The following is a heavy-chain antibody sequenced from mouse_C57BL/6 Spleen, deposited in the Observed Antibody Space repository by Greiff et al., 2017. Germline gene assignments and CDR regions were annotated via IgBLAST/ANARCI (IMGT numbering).Heavy chain of an antibody. D-gene: IGHD2-4*01. V-gene: IGHV1-64*01. Sequence: VQLQQPGAELVKPGASVKLSCKASGYTFTSYWMHWVKQRPGQGLEWIGMIHPNSGSTNYNEKFKSKATLTVDKSSSTAYMQLSSLTSEDSAVYYCASYDYEGDYYAMDYWGQGTSVTVSS. CDR1: GYTFTSYW. J-gene: IGHJ4*01. CDR2: IHPNSGST. CDR3: ASYDYEGDYYAMDY.